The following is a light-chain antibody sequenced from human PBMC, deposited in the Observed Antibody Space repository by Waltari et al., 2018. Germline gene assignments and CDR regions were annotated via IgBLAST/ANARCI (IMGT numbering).Light chain of an antibody. J-gene: IGLJ3*02. Sequence: QSALTQPASVSGSPGQSIPLPFTGTHRDFGKYDLVSWYQQHPGKAPKPLIYEVTQRPSGVSNHFSGSKSGNTASLTISGLQPEDEANYYCCSFTDTSIWVFGGGTKLTVL. CDR1: HRDFGKYDL. CDR3: CSFTDTSIWV. CDR2: EVT. V-gene: IGLV2-23*02.